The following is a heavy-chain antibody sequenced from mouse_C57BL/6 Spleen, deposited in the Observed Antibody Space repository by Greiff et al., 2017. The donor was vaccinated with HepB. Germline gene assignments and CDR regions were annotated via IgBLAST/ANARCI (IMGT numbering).Heavy chain of an antibody. D-gene: IGHD2-2*01. CDR2: ISSGSSTI. V-gene: IGHV5-17*01. CDR3: ARQGYDYAMDY. J-gene: IGHJ4*01. CDR1: GFTFSDYG. Sequence: EVMLVESGGGLVKPGGSLKLSCAASGFTFSDYGMHWVRQAPEKGLEWVAYISSGSSTIYYADTVKGRFTISRDNAKNTLFLQMTSLRSEDTAMYYCARQGYDYAMDYWGQGTSVTVSS.